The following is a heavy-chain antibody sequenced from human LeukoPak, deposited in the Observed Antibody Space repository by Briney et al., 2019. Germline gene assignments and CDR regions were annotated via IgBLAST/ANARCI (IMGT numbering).Heavy chain of an antibody. J-gene: IGHJ5*02. D-gene: IGHD6-13*01. CDR2: IYYSGST. Sequence: PSETLSLTSILPGDSISSYFWSWIWQPPGKGLEWIGYIYYSGSTNYNPSLKSRVTISVDTSKNQFSLKVSSVTAADTAVYYCARGIAAAGSFRFDPWGQGTLVTVSS. CDR1: GDSISSYF. V-gene: IGHV4-59*12. CDR3: ARGIAAAGSFRFDP.